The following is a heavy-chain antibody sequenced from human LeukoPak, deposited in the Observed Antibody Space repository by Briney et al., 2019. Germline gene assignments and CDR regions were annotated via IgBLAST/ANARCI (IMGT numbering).Heavy chain of an antibody. CDR3: ARDNIPYYYDSSGYYIDAFDI. CDR1: GYTFTSYY. D-gene: IGHD3-22*01. Sequence: ASVKVSCKASGYTFTSYYMHWVRQAPGQGLEWMGWINPNSGGTNYAQKFQGRVTMTRDTSISTAYMELSRLRSDDTAVCYCARDNIPYYYDSSGYYIDAFDIWGQGTMVTVSS. CDR2: INPNSGGT. V-gene: IGHV1-2*02. J-gene: IGHJ3*02.